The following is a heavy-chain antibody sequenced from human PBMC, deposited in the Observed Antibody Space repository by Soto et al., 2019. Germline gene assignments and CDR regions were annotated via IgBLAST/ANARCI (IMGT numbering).Heavy chain of an antibody. CDR2: INPSGGST. V-gene: IGHV1-46*01. D-gene: IGHD4-17*01. CDR3: ARMTTVTRRFDY. J-gene: IGHJ4*02. CDR1: GYTFTSYY. Sequence: ASVKVSCKASGYTFTSYYMHWVRQAPGQGLEWMGIINPSGGSTSYAQKFQGRVTMTRDTSTSTVYMELSSLRSEDKAVYYCARMTTVTRRFDYLGKGTLVTVSS.